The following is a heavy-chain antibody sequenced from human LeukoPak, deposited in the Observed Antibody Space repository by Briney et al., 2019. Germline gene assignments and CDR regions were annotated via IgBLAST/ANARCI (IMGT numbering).Heavy chain of an antibody. CDR1: GGTFSSYA. CDR2: IIPILGIA. V-gene: IGHV1-69*04. CDR3: AREGYSSSSDH. Sequence: ASVKVSCKASGGTFSSYAISWVRQAPGQGLEWMGRIIPILGIANYAQKFQGRVTITADKSTSTAYMELSSLRSEDTAAYYCAREGYSSSSDHWGQGTLVTVSS. D-gene: IGHD6-6*01. J-gene: IGHJ4*02.